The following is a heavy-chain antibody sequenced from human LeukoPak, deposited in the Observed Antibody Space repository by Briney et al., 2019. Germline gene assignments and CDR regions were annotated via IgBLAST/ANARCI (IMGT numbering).Heavy chain of an antibody. J-gene: IGHJ4*02. CDR3: SGSYYFVAPFDY. Sequence: GGSLRLSCAASGFTFSSYGMHWVRQAPGKGLEWVAFIRYDGSNEYYADSVKGRFTISRDNSKNTLYLQMNSLRAEDTAVYYCSGSYYFVAPFDYWGQGTLVTVSS. D-gene: IGHD1-26*01. CDR1: GFTFSSYG. CDR2: IRYDGSNE. V-gene: IGHV3-30*02.